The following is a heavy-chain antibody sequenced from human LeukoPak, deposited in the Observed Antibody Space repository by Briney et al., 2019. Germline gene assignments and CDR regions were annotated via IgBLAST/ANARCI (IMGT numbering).Heavy chain of an antibody. CDR2: INPNSGGT. V-gene: IGHV1-2*02. D-gene: IGHD5-12*01. Sequence: ASVKVSCKASGYTFTGYYMHWVRQAPGQGLEWMGWINPNSGGTNYAQKFQGRVTMTRDTSISTAYTELSRLRSDDTAVYYCARASLVAPRNYYMDVWGKGTTVTVSS. CDR3: ARASLVAPRNYYMDV. J-gene: IGHJ6*03. CDR1: GYTFTGYY.